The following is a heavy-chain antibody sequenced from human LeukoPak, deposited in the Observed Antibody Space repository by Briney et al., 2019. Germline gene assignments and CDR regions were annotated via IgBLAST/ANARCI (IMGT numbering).Heavy chain of an antibody. D-gene: IGHD3-10*01. CDR1: GYTFTSYY. V-gene: IGHV1-46*01. CDR3: ATGHYYGSGFDY. CDR2: INPSGGST. J-gene: IGHJ4*02. Sequence: ASVKVSCKASGYTFTSYYMHWVRQAPGQGLEWMGIINPSGGSTSYAQKFQGRVTMTEDTSTDTAYMELSSLRSEDTAVYYCATGHYYGSGFDYWGQGTLVTVSS.